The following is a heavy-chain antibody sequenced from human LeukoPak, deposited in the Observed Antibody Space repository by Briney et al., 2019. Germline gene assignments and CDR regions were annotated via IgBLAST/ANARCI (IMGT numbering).Heavy chain of an antibody. CDR1: GGSISSGGYS. D-gene: IGHD3-9*01. Sequence: PSETLSLTCAVSGGSISSGGYSWSWIRQPPGKGLEWIGYIYHSGSTYYNPSLKSRVTISVDTSKNQFSLRLISVTAADTAVYYCARHSDTTPGYPFDYWGQGTLVTVSS. V-gene: IGHV4-30-2*01. CDR3: ARHSDTTPGYPFDY. J-gene: IGHJ4*02. CDR2: IYHSGST.